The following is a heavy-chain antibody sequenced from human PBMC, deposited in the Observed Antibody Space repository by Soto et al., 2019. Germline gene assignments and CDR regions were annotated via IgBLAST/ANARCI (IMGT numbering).Heavy chain of an antibody. CDR2: IYYSGST. Sequence: SETLFLTCTVSGGSISSSSYYWGWIRQPPGKGLEWIGSIYYSGSTYYNPSLKSRVTISVDTSKNQFSLKLSSVTAADTAVYYCARHEYSSSSGLTLFDYWGQGTLVTVSS. V-gene: IGHV4-39*01. CDR1: GGSISSSSYY. CDR3: ARHEYSSSSGLTLFDY. J-gene: IGHJ4*02. D-gene: IGHD6-6*01.